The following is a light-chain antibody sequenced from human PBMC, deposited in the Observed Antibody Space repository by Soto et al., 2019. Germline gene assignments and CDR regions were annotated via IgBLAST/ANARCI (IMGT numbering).Light chain of an antibody. J-gene: IGKJ1*01. Sequence: EIVLTQSPGTLSLSPGERATLSCRASQSVSSSYLAWYQQKAGQAPRLLIYGASNRDTGIPDRFSGSGSGTDFILTISRLEPEDFAVYYCQHYGSSWTFGQGTKVEIK. CDR2: GAS. CDR1: QSVSSSY. CDR3: QHYGSSWT. V-gene: IGKV3-20*01.